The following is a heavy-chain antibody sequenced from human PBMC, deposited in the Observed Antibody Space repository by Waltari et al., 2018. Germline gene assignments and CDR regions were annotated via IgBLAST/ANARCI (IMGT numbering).Heavy chain of an antibody. V-gene: IGHV3-23*01. CDR1: GFPFRSCA. CDR2: ISGDGGGT. J-gene: IGHJ4*02. D-gene: IGHD3-22*01. CDR3: AADLGSGGYYLVHFDY. Sequence: EVPLLESWGGLVQPGGSLRLSCPTAGFPFRSCAMHWVRQAPGKGLQGVAGISGDGGGTFDADSVKGRFTISRDNSKNTLYLQMNNLRAEDTALYYCAADLGSGGYYLVHFDYWGQGTLVTVSS.